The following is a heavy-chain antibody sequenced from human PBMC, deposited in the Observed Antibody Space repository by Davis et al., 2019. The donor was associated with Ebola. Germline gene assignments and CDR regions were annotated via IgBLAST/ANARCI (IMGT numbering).Heavy chain of an antibody. Sequence: PGGSLRLSCAASGFTFSSYAMSWVRQAPGKGLEWVAVISYDGRNKDYADSVKGRFTISRDNSKNTLYLQMNSLRAEDTAVYYCAKDRTVTKTDIYYYYGMDVWGQGTTVTVSS. D-gene: IGHD4-11*01. CDR2: ISYDGRNK. CDR3: AKDRTVTKTDIYYYYGMDV. CDR1: GFTFSSYA. V-gene: IGHV3-30*04. J-gene: IGHJ6*02.